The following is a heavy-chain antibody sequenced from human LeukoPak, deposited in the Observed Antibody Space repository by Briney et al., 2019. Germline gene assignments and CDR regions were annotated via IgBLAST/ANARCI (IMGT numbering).Heavy chain of an antibody. J-gene: IGHJ4*02. D-gene: IGHD5-24*01. CDR1: GFTFSSYW. V-gene: IGHV3-7*01. CDR2: IKQGGSEK. Sequence: GGSLRLSCAASGFTFSSYWLTWVRQAPGKGLEWVANIKQGGSEKYYVDSVKGQFTIPRDNAKSSLYLQMNSLRAENTAVYYCAGGRDVYRYCGQGTLVTVSS. CDR3: AGGRDVYRY.